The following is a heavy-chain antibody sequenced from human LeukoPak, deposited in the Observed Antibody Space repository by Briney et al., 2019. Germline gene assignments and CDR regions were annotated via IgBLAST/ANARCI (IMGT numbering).Heavy chain of an antibody. CDR1: GFTNSNSS. J-gene: IGHJ6*02. V-gene: IGHV1-58*01. CDR3: AATSIRMVQRIIYYGKDV. D-gene: IGHD3-10*01. Sequence: SVKVSCKASGFTNSNSSVQWVRQARGQRPEWIGWIVVGTGKTNYAQRLQERVTITRDMSTGTVDMELSSLRSEDTAVYYCAATSIRMVQRIIYYGKDVWGQGTTVTVSS. CDR2: IVVGTGKT.